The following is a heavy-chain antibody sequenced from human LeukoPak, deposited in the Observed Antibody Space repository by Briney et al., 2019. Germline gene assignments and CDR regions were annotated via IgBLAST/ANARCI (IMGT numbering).Heavy chain of an antibody. CDR3: ASRYGSGSYGFDY. J-gene: IGHJ4*02. Sequence: PSETLSLTCAVSGGSISSSNWWSWVRQPPGKGLEWIGEIYHSGSTNYNPSLKSRVTISVDKSKNQFSLKLSSVTAADTAVYYCASRYGSGSYGFDYWGQGILVTVSS. D-gene: IGHD3-10*01. V-gene: IGHV4-4*02. CDR1: GGSISSSNW. CDR2: IYHSGST.